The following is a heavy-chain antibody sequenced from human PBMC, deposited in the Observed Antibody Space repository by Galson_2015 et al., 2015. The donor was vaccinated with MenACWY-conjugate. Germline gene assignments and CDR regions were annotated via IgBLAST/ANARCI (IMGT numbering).Heavy chain of an antibody. Sequence: SLRLSCATSGFTFNNYDMNWVRQAPGKGLEWVSSISTSSTNIYYADSVKGRFTISRDNAKHSVYLQMNSLRAEDTAVYFCARVVPSAMIHGSDYWGQGTLVTVSS. CDR3: ARVVPSAMIHGSDY. J-gene: IGHJ4*02. D-gene: IGHD2-2*01. V-gene: IGHV3-21*01. CDR1: GFTFNNYD. CDR2: ISTSSTNI.